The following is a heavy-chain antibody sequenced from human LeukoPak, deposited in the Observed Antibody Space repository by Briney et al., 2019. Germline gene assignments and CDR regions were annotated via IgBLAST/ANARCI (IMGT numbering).Heavy chain of an antibody. D-gene: IGHD6-19*01. J-gene: IGHJ4*02. V-gene: IGHV4-34*01. Sequence: PSETLSLTCAVYGGSFSGYYWSWIRQPPGKGLEWIGEINHSGSTNYNPSLKSRVTISVDTSKNQFSLKLCSVTAADTAVYYCAGVAVAGFDYWGQGTLVTVSS. CDR3: AGVAVAGFDY. CDR2: INHSGST. CDR1: GGSFSGYY.